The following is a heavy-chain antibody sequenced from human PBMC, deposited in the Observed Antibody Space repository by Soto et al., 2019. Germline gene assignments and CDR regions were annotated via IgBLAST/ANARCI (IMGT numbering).Heavy chain of an antibody. D-gene: IGHD2-8*01. Sequence: EVQLVESGGGLVKPGGSLRLSCVASGFTFSGYSINWVRPAPGKGLEWVSYISGPSIYIYYADSVKGRFTISRDNAKSAVYLQMNSLRAEDTAVYYCARGFRNGFNVWGQGTTVSVSS. CDR2: ISGPSIYI. CDR3: ARGFRNGFNV. J-gene: IGHJ6*02. V-gene: IGHV3-21*01. CDR1: GFTFSGYS.